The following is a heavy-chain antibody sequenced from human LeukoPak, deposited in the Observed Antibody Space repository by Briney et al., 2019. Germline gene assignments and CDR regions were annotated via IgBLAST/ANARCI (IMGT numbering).Heavy chain of an antibody. CDR3: ARDWLAGNPYHAFDL. J-gene: IGHJ3*01. D-gene: IGHD3-22*01. CDR2: IKEDGSEE. CDR1: GFTFSSYW. Sequence: GGSLRLSCAASGFTFSSYWMSWVRQAPGKGLECVANIKEDGSEEYYVDSVKGRFPISRDNAKNSLYLQMNSLRAEDTAVYYCARDWLAGNPYHAFDLWGKGTMVTVSS. V-gene: IGHV3-7*01.